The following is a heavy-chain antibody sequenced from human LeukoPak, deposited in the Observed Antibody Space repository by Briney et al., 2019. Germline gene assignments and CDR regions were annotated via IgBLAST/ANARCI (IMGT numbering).Heavy chain of an antibody. J-gene: IGHJ4*02. CDR1: GFTFSSYA. CDR2: ISGSGGST. CDR3: AKDLGETTVTTGVFDY. V-gene: IGHV3-23*01. D-gene: IGHD4-17*01. Sequence: PGGSLRLSCAASGFTFSSYAMSWVRQAPGKGLEWVSAISGSGGSTYYADSVKGRFTISRDNSKNTLYLQMNSLRAEDTAVYYCAKDLGETTVTTGVFDYWGQGTLVTVSS.